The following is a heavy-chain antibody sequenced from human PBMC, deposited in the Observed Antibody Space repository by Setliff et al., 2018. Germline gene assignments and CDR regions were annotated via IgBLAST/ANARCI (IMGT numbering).Heavy chain of an antibody. CDR3: AIFVHMDV. J-gene: IGHJ6*02. Sequence: PGGSLRLSCAASGFILSTYGMHWVRQAPGKGLEWVAFIQYDGGLKYYADSVKGRFTFSRDNSKNSLYLQINSLRAEDTAVYYCAIFVHMDVWGQGTTVTISS. V-gene: IGHV3-30*02. CDR1: GFILSTYG. D-gene: IGHD3-9*01. CDR2: IQYDGGLK.